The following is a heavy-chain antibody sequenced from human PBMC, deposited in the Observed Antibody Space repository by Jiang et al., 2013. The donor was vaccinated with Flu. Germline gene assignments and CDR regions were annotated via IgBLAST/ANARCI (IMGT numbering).Heavy chain of an antibody. V-gene: IGHV3-9*01. CDR3: TKSVDKYYYYYGMDV. CDR1: GFSFEDYA. Sequence: QLLESGGGLVQPGRSLRLSCAASGFSFEDYAMHWVRQAPGKGLEWVSGIFWNSGTIAYADSVKGRFTISRDNAKNSLYLQMNSLRAEDTALYYCTKSVDKYYYYYGMDVWGQGTTVTVSS. CDR2: IFWNSGTI. J-gene: IGHJ6*02. D-gene: IGHD2-15*01.